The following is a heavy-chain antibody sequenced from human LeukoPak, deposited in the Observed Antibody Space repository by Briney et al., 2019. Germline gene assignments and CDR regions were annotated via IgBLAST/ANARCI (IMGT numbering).Heavy chain of an antibody. CDR1: GGSFSGYY. CDR3: ARDRYYYDSSGYYRLDY. CDR2: INHSGST. V-gene: IGHV4-34*01. Sequence: SETLSLTCAVYGGSFSGYYWSWIRQPPGKGLEWIGEINHSGSTNYNPSLKSRVTISVDTSKNQFSLKLSSVTAADTAVYYCARDRYYYDSSGYYRLDYWGQGTLVTVSS. J-gene: IGHJ4*02. D-gene: IGHD3-22*01.